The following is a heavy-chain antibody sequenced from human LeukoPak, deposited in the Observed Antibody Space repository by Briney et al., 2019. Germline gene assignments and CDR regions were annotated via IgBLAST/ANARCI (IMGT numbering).Heavy chain of an antibody. V-gene: IGHV3-53*01. D-gene: IGHD6-13*01. CDR3: ARVLLAAAGHETGY. CDR1: GFSVTNNY. J-gene: IGHJ4*02. CDR2: FYVGGAT. Sequence: PGGSLRLSCAVCGFSVTNNYMSWVRQAPGKGLEWVSVFYVGGATYYADSVKGRFTISRDNAKNSLYLQMNSLRAEDTGVYYCARVLLAAAGHETGYWGQGTLVTVSS.